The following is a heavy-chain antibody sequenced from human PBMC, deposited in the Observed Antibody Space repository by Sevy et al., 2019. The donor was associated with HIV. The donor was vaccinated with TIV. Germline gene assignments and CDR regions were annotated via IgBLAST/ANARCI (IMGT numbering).Heavy chain of an antibody. V-gene: IGHV3-64D*06. Sequence: GGSLRLSCSASGFTFSSYAMHWVRQATGKGLEYVSAISSNGGSTYYADSVKGRFTISRDNSKNTLYLQMSSLRAEDTAVYYCVKGVTSITMVRGVIRYWGQGTLVTVSS. CDR3: VKGVTSITMVRGVIRY. D-gene: IGHD3-10*01. CDR1: GFTFSSYA. CDR2: ISSNGGST. J-gene: IGHJ4*02.